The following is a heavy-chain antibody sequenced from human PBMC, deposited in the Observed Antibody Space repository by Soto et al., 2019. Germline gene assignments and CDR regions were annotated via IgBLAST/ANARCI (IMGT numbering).Heavy chain of an antibody. CDR2: IIPIFGTA. CDR1: GGTFSSYA. D-gene: IGHD6-19*01. CDR3: ARSKSPSSLRVDSSSIAVAGTTGY. Sequence: GASVKVSCKASGGTFSSYAISWVRQAPGQGLEWMGGIIPIFGTANYAQKFQGRVTITADESTSTAYMELSSLRSEDTAVYYCARSKSPSSLRVDSSSIAVAGTTGYWGQGTLVTVSS. V-gene: IGHV1-69*13. J-gene: IGHJ4*02.